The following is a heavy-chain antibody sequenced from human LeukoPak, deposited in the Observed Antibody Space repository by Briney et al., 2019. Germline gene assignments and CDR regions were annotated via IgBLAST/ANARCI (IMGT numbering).Heavy chain of an antibody. CDR1: GGSISSYY. Sequence: PSETLSLTCTVSGGSISSYYWSWIRQPPGKGLEWIGEINHSGSTNYNPSLKSRVTISVDTSKNQFSLKLSSVTAAGTAVYYCARAARRYCSSTSCSVPRYWFDPWGQGTLVTVSS. V-gene: IGHV4-34*01. D-gene: IGHD2-2*01. J-gene: IGHJ5*02. CDR2: INHSGST. CDR3: ARAARRYCSSTSCSVPRYWFDP.